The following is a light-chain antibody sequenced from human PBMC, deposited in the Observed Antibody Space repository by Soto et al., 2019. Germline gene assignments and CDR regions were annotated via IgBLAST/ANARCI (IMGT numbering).Light chain of an antibody. J-gene: IGLJ1*01. CDR1: ISNIGSNT. Sequence: QSVLTQPPSSSGTPGQRVTISCSGSISNIGSNTVNWYQQLPGTAPKLLIYSNNQRPSGVPYRFSGSKSGTSASLAISGLQSEDEADYYCAAWDDSLNGYVFRTGTKVTVL. V-gene: IGLV1-44*01. CDR3: AAWDDSLNGYV. CDR2: SNN.